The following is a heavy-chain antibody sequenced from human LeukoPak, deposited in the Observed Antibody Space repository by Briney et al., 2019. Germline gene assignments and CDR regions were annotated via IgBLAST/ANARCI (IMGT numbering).Heavy chain of an antibody. CDR1: RGTFSSYT. CDR2: IIPILGIA. V-gene: IGHV1-69*02. D-gene: IGHD6-6*01. Sequence: SVKVSCKASRGTFSSYTISWVRQAPGQGLEWMGRIIPILGIANYAQKFQGRVTITADKSTSTAYMELSSLRSEDTAVYYCASQYSSSSRVYFDYWGQGTLVTVSS. J-gene: IGHJ4*02. CDR3: ASQYSSSSRVYFDY.